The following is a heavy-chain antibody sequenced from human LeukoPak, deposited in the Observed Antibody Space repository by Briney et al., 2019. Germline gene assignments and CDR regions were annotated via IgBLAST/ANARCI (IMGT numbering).Heavy chain of an antibody. CDR3: ARGYDSSGYYHRQAVDY. CDR1: GFSFSTYS. D-gene: IGHD3-22*01. J-gene: IGHJ4*02. CDR2: ISSSSSDI. Sequence: GGSLRLSCAASGFSFSTYSMNWVRQAPGKGLEWVSSISSSSSDIYYADSVKGRFTISRDNAKNSLYLQMNSLRAEDTAVYYCARGYDSSGYYHRQAVDYWGQGTLVTVSS. V-gene: IGHV3-21*01.